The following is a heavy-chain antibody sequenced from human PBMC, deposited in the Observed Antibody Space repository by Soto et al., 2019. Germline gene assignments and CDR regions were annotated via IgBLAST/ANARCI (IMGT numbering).Heavy chain of an antibody. Sequence: EVQLLESGGGLVQPGGSLRLSCAASGFTFSSYAMNWVRQAPGKGLDWVSVISGSGGSTYHADSVKGRFTFSRDNSKNALYLQLNSLRAEDTAVYYCARRSSGWYFDYWGQGTLVTVTS. CDR3: ARRSSGWYFDY. CDR2: ISGSGGST. J-gene: IGHJ4*02. CDR1: GFTFSSYA. V-gene: IGHV3-23*01. D-gene: IGHD6-19*01.